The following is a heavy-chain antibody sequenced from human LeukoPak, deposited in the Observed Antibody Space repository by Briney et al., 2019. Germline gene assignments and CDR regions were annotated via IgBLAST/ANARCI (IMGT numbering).Heavy chain of an antibody. CDR3: ARDLDSVVVGATTGGY. D-gene: IGHD1-26*01. CDR1: GYTFTSYG. Sequence: GASVKVSCKASGYTFTSYGISWARQAPGQGLEWMGWISAYNGNTNYAQKLQGRVTMTTDTSTSTACMELRSLRSDDTAVYYCARDLDSVVVGATTGGYWGQGTLVTVSS. CDR2: ISAYNGNT. J-gene: IGHJ4*02. V-gene: IGHV1-18*01.